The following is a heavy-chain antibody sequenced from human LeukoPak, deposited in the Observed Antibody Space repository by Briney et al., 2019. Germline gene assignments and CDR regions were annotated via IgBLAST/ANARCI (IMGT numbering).Heavy chain of an antibody. Sequence: PGGSLRLSCTASGFTFDDYAMHWVRQAPGKGLKWVSGINWNSGGIAYADSVKGRFTISRDNAKISLYLQMNSLRPEDTALYYCAKVRAPLSGNSYYFDYWGQGTLVTVSS. J-gene: IGHJ4*02. V-gene: IGHV3-9*01. CDR2: INWNSGGI. CDR1: GFTFDDYA. D-gene: IGHD1-26*01. CDR3: AKVRAPLSGNSYYFDY.